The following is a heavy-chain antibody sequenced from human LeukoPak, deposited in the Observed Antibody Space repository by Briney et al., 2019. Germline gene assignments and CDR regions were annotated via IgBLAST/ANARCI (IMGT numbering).Heavy chain of an antibody. Sequence: PSETLSLTCTVSGGSISSYYWSWIRQPPGKGLEWIGYIYHSGSTNYNPSLKSRVTISVDTSKNQFSLNLSSVTAADTAVYYCARHIVVVTVFGAFDIWGQGTMVTVSS. CDR3: ARHIVVVTVFGAFDI. D-gene: IGHD2-21*02. V-gene: IGHV4-59*08. J-gene: IGHJ3*02. CDR1: GGSISSYY. CDR2: IYHSGST.